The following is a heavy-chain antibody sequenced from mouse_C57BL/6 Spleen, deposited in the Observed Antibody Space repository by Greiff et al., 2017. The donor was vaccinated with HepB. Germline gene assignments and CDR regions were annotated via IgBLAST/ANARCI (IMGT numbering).Heavy chain of an antibody. CDR1: GFTFSDYY. V-gene: IGHV5-12*01. D-gene: IGHD1-1*01. J-gene: IGHJ4*01. CDR2: ISNGGGST. Sequence: EVMLVESGGGLVQPGGSLKLSCAASGFTFSDYYMYWVRQTPEKRLEWVAYISNGGGSTYYPDTVKGRFTISRDNAKNTLYLQMSRLKSEDTAMYYCARQGYGSSYAMDYWGQGTSVTVSS. CDR3: ARQGYGSSYAMDY.